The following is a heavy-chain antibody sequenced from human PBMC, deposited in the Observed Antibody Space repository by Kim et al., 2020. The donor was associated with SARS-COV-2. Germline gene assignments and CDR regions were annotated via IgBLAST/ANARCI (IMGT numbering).Heavy chain of an antibody. V-gene: IGHV4-39*01. D-gene: IGHD6-19*01. CDR3: ARPGIAVAGTGMFNWGYYGMDV. CDR2: IYYSGST. CDR1: GGSISSSSYY. Sequence: SETLSLTCTVSGGSISSSSYYWGWIRQPPGKGLEWIGSIYYSGSTYYNPSLKSRVTISVDTSKNQFSLKLSSVTAADTAVYYCARPGIAVAGTGMFNWGYYGMDVWGQGTTVTVSS. J-gene: IGHJ6*02.